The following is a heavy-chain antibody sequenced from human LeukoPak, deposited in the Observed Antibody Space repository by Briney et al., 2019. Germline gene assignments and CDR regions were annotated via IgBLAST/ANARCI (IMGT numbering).Heavy chain of an antibody. CDR3: ARALTSYYDSSGEYNAFDI. Sequence: GGSLRLSCAASGFTFSDYYMSWIRQAPGKGLEWVSYISSSGSTIYYADSVKGRFTISRDNAKNSLYLQMNSLRAEDTAVYYCARALTSYYDSSGEYNAFDIWGQGTMVTVSS. J-gene: IGHJ3*02. CDR2: ISSSGSTI. D-gene: IGHD3-22*01. V-gene: IGHV3-11*04. CDR1: GFTFSDYY.